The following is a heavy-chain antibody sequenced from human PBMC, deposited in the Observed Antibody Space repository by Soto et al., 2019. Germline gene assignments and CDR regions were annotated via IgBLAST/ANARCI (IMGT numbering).Heavy chain of an antibody. J-gene: IGHJ5*02. Sequence: PGESLKISCNGSGYSFTSYWIGWVRQMPGKGLEWMGIIYPGDSDTRYSPSFQGQVTISADKSISTAYLQWSSLKASDTAMYYCARSHFSQLWSRPNWFDPWGQGTLVTVSS. CDR1: GYSFTSYW. CDR3: ARSHFSQLWSRPNWFDP. D-gene: IGHD5-18*01. V-gene: IGHV5-51*01. CDR2: IYPGDSDT.